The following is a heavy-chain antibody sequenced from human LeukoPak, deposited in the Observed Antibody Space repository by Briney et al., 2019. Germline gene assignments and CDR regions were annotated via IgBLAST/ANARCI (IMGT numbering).Heavy chain of an antibody. Sequence: GGSLRLSCAASGFTFSSYAMSWVRQAPGKGLEWVSFIYSAGSTHYSDSVKGRFTISIDNSKNTLYLQMNSLRAEDTAVYYCARRAGAYTHPYDYWGQGTLVTVSS. CDR1: GFTFSSYA. J-gene: IGHJ4*02. D-gene: IGHD3-16*01. V-gene: IGHV3-53*01. CDR3: ARRAGAYTHPYDY. CDR2: IYSAGST.